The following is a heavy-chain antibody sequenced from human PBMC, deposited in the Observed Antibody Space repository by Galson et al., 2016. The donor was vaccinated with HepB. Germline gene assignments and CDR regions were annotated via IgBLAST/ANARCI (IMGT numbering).Heavy chain of an antibody. D-gene: IGHD3-16*01. CDR2: IWSDGNTK. CDR3: ARAHTIMLNYFDY. Sequence: SLRLSCAASGFSFSAYWMSWVRQSPGKGLEWVAVIWSDGNTKFYADSVKGRFTISRDNSKNTLFLQMNSLRAEDTAVYYCARAHTIMLNYFDYWGQGTLVTVSS. J-gene: IGHJ4*02. CDR1: GFSFSAYW. V-gene: IGHV3-33*08.